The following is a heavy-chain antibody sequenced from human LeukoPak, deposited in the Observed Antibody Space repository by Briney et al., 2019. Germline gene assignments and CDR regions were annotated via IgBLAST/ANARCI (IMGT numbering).Heavy chain of an antibody. Sequence: SETLSLTCPVYGGSFSGYYWSWIRQPPGKGLEWIGEINHSGSTNYNPSLKSRVTISVDTSKNQFSLKLSSVTAADTAVYYCARGRLYYYDSSGYYPTFDYWGQGTLVTVSS. V-gene: IGHV4-34*01. CDR3: ARGRLYYYDSSGYYPTFDY. CDR1: GGSFSGYY. J-gene: IGHJ4*02. D-gene: IGHD3-22*01. CDR2: INHSGST.